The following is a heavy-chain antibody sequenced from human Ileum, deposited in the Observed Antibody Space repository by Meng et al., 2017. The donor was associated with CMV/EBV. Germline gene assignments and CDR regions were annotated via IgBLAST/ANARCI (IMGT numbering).Heavy chain of an antibody. D-gene: IGHD3-22*01. CDR3: ARAYYHSSGYYYGL. V-gene: IGHV1-69*10. J-gene: IGHJ4*02. CDR2: IIPILGTP. CDR1: GGTLSTYV. Sequence: SVKVSCKASGGTLSTYVISWVRQAPGQGLEWMGGIIPILGTPSYAQKFQGRVTITADKSTSTAYMELSSLRSDDTAVYYCARAYYHSSGYYYGLWGQGTLVTVSS.